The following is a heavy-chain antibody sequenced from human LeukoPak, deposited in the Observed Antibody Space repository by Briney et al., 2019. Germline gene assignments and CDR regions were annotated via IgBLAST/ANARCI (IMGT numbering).Heavy chain of an antibody. J-gene: IGHJ6*03. CDR1: GFTFRSYS. Sequence: PGGSLRLSCAVSGFTFRSYSMNWVRQAPGKGLEWVSSISSSSSYIYYADSVKGRFTISRDNAKNSLYLQMNSLRAEDTAVYYCARDHLGAPKGYYYMDVWGKGTTVTVSS. CDR3: ARDHLGAPKGYYYMDV. V-gene: IGHV3-21*01. CDR2: ISSSSSYI. D-gene: IGHD1-26*01.